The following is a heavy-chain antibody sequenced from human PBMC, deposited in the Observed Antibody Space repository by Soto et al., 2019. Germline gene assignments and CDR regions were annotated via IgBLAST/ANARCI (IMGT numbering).Heavy chain of an antibody. J-gene: IGHJ6*02. CDR2: IYHSGST. V-gene: IGHV4-4*02. Sequence: SETLSLTCTVSGVSISSSNWWSWVRQPPGKGLEWIGEIYHSGSTNYNPSLKSRVTISVDKSKNQFSLKLSSVTAADTAVYYCARDRVVVPAAMEYYYYGMDVWGRGTTVTVSS. D-gene: IGHD2-2*01. CDR1: GVSISSSNW. CDR3: ARDRVVVPAAMEYYYYGMDV.